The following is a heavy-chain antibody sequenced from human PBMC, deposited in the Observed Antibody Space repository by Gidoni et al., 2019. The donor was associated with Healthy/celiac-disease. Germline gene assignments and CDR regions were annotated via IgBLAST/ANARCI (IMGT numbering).Heavy chain of an antibody. CDR3: AKVMRLGSSWYSRLLYFDY. V-gene: IGHV3-23*01. J-gene: IGHJ4*02. D-gene: IGHD6-13*01. Sequence: EVQLLESGGGLVQPGGSLRLSCAASGFTFSSYAMSWVRQAPGKGLEWVSAISGSGGSTYYADSVKGRFTISRDNSKNTLYLQMNSLRAEDTAVYYCAKVMRLGSSWYSRLLYFDYWGQGTLVTVSS. CDR1: GFTFSSYA. CDR2: ISGSGGST.